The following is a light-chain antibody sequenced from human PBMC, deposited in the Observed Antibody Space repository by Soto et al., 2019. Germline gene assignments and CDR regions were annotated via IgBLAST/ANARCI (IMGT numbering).Light chain of an antibody. Sequence: EIVLTQSPGTLSLSPGERVTLTCRASQIVSNSYLAWYQQKPGEAPRLLFYDASSRATGIADRLSSSGSGRNFTLRISRLEHEDFSVYYCQQYGSTPLTFGGGTKVEIK. V-gene: IGKV3-20*01. CDR2: DAS. J-gene: IGKJ4*01. CDR1: QIVSNSY. CDR3: QQYGSTPLT.